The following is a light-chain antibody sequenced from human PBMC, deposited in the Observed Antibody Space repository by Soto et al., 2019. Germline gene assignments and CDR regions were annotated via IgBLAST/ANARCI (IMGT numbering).Light chain of an antibody. Sequence: MTQSTDSLAVSVGYRATINCKSSRMRLNTSKNKNSLAWYQQRPGQPPQLLIYWASTRESGVPDRFSGSGSGTNFTLTISSLQAEDVAVYFCQQYFNTPLTFGQGTKVDIK. CDR3: QQYFNTPLT. V-gene: IGKV4-1*01. J-gene: IGKJ1*01. CDR1: RMRLNTSKNKNS. CDR2: WAS.